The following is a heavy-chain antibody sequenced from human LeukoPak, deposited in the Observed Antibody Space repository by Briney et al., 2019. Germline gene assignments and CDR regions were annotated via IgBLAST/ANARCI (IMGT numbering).Heavy chain of an antibody. D-gene: IGHD3-22*01. CDR3: ASYYYDSSGYWVHAFDI. J-gene: IGHJ3*02. Sequence: TGGSLRLSCAVSGFTFSRYEMNWVRQAPGKGLEWVSYISSSGRTIYNADSVKGRFTISRDNAKNSLYMQMNSLRAEDTAVYYCASYYYDSSGYWVHAFDIWGEGTMVTVSS. V-gene: IGHV3-48*03. CDR2: ISSSGRTI. CDR1: GFTFSRYE.